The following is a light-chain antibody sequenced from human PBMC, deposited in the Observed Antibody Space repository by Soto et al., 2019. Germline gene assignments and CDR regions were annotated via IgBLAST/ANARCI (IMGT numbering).Light chain of an antibody. Sequence: QSVLTQPPSASGTPGQRVTISCSGSSSNIGSNTVNWYQQLPGTATKLLIYSNNQRPSGVPDRFSGSKSGTSASLAISGLQSEDEADYYCAAWDESLNGLVFGGGTKLTVI. CDR1: SSNIGSNT. J-gene: IGLJ2*01. CDR3: AAWDESLNGLV. CDR2: SNN. V-gene: IGLV1-44*01.